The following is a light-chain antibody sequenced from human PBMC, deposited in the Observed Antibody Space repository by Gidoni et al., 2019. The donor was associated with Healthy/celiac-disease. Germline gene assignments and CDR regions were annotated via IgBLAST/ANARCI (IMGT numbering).Light chain of an antibody. Sequence: DIQMTQSPSSLSASVGDRVTITCQASQSISSYLNWYQQKTGNAPKLLIYAASSLQSGVPSRFSGRGSGTDFTRTISSLQPEDFATYYCQQSYSTPWPCGQGTKVEIK. CDR3: QQSYSTPWP. CDR2: AAS. J-gene: IGKJ1*01. CDR1: QSISSY. V-gene: IGKV1-39*01.